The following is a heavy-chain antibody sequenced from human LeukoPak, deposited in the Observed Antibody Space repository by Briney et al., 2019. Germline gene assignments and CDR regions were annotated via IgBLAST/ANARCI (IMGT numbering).Heavy chain of an antibody. J-gene: IGHJ4*02. CDR2: ISYDGSNK. V-gene: IGHV3-30*18. Sequence: GGSLRLSCAASGFTFSSYGMHWVRQAPGKGLEWVAVISYDGSNKYYADSVKGRFTISRDNSKNTLYLQMNSLRAEDTAVYYCAKDQDEYAAGYYFDYWGQGTLVTVSS. CDR3: AKDQDEYAAGYYFDY. CDR1: GFTFSSYG. D-gene: IGHD6-13*01.